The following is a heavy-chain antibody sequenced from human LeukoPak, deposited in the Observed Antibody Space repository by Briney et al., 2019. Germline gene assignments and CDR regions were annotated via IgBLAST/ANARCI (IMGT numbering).Heavy chain of an antibody. J-gene: IGHJ5*02. D-gene: IGHD3-3*01. CDR2: ISDSGGST. Sequence: GGSLRLSCAASGFTFSSCAMSWVRQAPGKGLEWVSAISDSGGSTYNADSVKGRFTISRDNSENTLYLQMNSLRAEDTAVYYCARAVDFWSGYPQPNWFDPWGQGTLVTVSS. V-gene: IGHV3-23*01. CDR1: GFTFSSCA. CDR3: ARAVDFWSGYPQPNWFDP.